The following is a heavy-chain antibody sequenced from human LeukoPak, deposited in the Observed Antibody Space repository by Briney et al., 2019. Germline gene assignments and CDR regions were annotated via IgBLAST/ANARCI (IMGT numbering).Heavy chain of an antibody. CDR3: ARDNSGGYDYVWGSYDY. CDR2: INAGNGNT. V-gene: IGHV1-3*01. J-gene: IGHJ4*02. Sequence: ASVKVSCKASGYTFTSYAMHWVRQAPGQRLEWMGWINAGNGNTKYPQKFQGRVTITRDTSASTAYMELSSLRSEDTAVYYCARDNSGGYDYVWGSYDYWGQGTLVTVSS. D-gene: IGHD3-16*01. CDR1: GYTFTSYA.